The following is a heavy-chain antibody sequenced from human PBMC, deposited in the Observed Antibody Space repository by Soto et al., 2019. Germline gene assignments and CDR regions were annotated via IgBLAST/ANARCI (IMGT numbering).Heavy chain of an antibody. V-gene: IGHV3-72*01. CDR3: ARAGYARCLDY. Sequence: PVGSPRLSCAVSGFIFSDHDMDWVRQAPGRGLEWVGRSRNKGNSYTTHYAASVKGRFTMSRDDSRNSLYLQMSSLKNEDTAVYYCARAGYARCLDYWGQGTLVTVSS. CDR1: GFIFSDHD. CDR2: SRNKGNSYTT. D-gene: IGHD5-18*01. J-gene: IGHJ4*02.